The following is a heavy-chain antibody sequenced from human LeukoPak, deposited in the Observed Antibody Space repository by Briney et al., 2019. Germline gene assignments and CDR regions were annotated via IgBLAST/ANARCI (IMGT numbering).Heavy chain of an antibody. J-gene: IGHJ4*02. V-gene: IGHV3-21*01. CDR2: ISSSSSYI. CDR1: GFTFSGYS. D-gene: IGHD3-10*01. CDR3: ARDRAVLLWFGELHAQDY. Sequence: GGSLRLSCAASGFTFSGYSMNWVRQAPGKGLGWVSSISSSSSYIYYADSVKGRFTISRDNAKNSLYLQMNSLRAEDTAVYYCARDRAVLLWFGELHAQDYWGQGTLVTVSS.